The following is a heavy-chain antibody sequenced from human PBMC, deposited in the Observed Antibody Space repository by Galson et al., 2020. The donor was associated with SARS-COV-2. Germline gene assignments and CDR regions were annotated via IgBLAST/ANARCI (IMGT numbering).Heavy chain of an antibody. CDR2: INPNSGGT. V-gene: IGHV1-2*04. CDR3: ARETEMATFNYFDY. J-gene: IGHJ4*02. CDR1: GYTFTAYY. Sequence: ASVKVSCKTSGYTFTAYYIHWVRQPPGQGLEWMGWINPNSGGTNYAQKFQGWVTMTRDTSISTAYMELSRLKSDDTAVYYCARETEMATFNYFDYWGQGTLVTVSS. D-gene: IGHD5-12*01.